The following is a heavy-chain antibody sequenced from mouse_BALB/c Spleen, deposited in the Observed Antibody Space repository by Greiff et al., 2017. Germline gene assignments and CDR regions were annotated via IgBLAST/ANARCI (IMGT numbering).Heavy chain of an antibody. CDR2: IWAGGST. Sequence: QVQLKQSGPGLVAPSQSLSITCTVSGFSLTSYGVHWVRQPPGKGLEWLGVIWAGGSTNYNSALMSRLSISKDNSKSQVFLKMNSLQTDDTAMYYCARDGNGKIPNYYAMDYWGQGTSVTVSS. CDR3: ARDGNGKIPNYYAMDY. D-gene: IGHD2-1*01. V-gene: IGHV2-9*02. CDR1: GFSLTSYG. J-gene: IGHJ4*01.